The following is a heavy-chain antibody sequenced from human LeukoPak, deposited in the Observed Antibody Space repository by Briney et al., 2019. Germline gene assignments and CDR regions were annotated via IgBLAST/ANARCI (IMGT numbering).Heavy chain of an antibody. CDR2: IFYSGAT. Sequence: SETLSLTCTVSGDSISINYNWGRIRQPPGKGLEWIGSIFYSGATYYSPSLKSRVTISVDTSKNQFSLKLSSMTAADTAVYYCVRHRQWLLFPDYWGQGTLVTVSS. D-gene: IGHD6-19*01. CDR3: VRHRQWLLFPDY. J-gene: IGHJ4*02. CDR1: GDSISINYN. V-gene: IGHV4-39*01.